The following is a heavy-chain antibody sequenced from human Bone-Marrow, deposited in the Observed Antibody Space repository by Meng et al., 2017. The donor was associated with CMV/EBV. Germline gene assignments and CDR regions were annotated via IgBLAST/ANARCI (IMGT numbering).Heavy chain of an antibody. V-gene: IGHV1-46*01. J-gene: IGHJ4*02. D-gene: IGHD6-6*01. CDR2: INPSGGST. CDR1: GYTFTSYY. CDR3: ARDPGSRYSSSHLFDY. Sequence: QVQLVQSGAEVKKPGASVKVSCKASGYTFTSYYMHWVRQAPGQGLEWMGIINPSGGSTSYAQKFQGRVTMTRDTSTSTVYMGLSSLGSEDTAVYYCARDPGSRYSSSHLFDYWGQGTLVTVSS.